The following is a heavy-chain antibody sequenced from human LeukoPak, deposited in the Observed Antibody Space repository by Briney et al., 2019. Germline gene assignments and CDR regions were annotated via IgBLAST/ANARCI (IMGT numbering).Heavy chain of an antibody. CDR3: ARALNWNFDY. CDR2: IYSGGST. V-gene: IGHV3-66*01. D-gene: IGHD1-1*01. J-gene: IGHJ4*02. Sequence: GGYLRLSCAASGSTVSCNYMSWVRQAPGKGLEWVSVIYSGGSTYYADSVKGRFTISRDNSKNTLYLQMNSLRAEDTAVYYCARALNWNFDYWGQGTLATVSS. CDR1: GSTVSCNY.